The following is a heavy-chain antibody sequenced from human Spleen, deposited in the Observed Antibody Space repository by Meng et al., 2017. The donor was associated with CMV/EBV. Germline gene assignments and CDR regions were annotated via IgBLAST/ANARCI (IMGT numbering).Heavy chain of an antibody. CDR1: GFALSNYG. Sequence: LRLSCAASGFALSNYGMHWVRQAPGKGLEWVAVIWYDGSKKYYADSVKGRFTISRDNSNNTLYLQMNSLSGDDTAVYYCAKGQDFDYWGQGTLVTVSS. J-gene: IGHJ4*02. V-gene: IGHV3-33*06. CDR3: AKGQDFDY. CDR2: IWYDGSKK.